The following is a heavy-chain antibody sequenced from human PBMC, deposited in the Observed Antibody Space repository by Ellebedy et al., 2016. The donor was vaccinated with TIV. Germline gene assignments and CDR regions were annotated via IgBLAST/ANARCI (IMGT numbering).Heavy chain of an antibody. D-gene: IGHD3-22*01. CDR1: GFTFSDYY. CDR2: ISSSSSTI. J-gene: IGHJ4*02. CDR3: ARDGAYYYDSSGYYFDY. V-gene: IGHV3-11*04. Sequence: GESLKISXAASGFTFSDYYMSWIRQAPGKGLEWVSYISSSSSTIYYADSVKGRFTISRDNAKNSLYLQMNSLRAEDTAVYYCARDGAYYYDSSGYYFDYWGQGTLVTVSS.